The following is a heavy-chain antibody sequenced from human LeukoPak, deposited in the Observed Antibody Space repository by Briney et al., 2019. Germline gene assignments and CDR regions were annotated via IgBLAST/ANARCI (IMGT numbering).Heavy chain of an antibody. V-gene: IGHV3-74*01. D-gene: IGHD6-13*01. Sequence: GGSLRLSCAASGFSFSGHWMHWARQLPGKGLVWVSRISPTGSTTSYADSVKGRFTVSRDNAKNTPYLQVNNLRAKDTAVYYCARGPSSNWSGLDFWGQGTMLTVSS. CDR3: ARGPSSNWSGLDF. J-gene: IGHJ4*02. CDR2: ISPTGSTT. CDR1: GFSFSGHW.